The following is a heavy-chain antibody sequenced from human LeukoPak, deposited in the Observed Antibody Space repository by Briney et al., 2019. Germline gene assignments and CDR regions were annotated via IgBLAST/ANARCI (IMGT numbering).Heavy chain of an antibody. V-gene: IGHV3-23*01. CDR1: GFTFSSYA. D-gene: IGHD3-10*01. Sequence: GGSLRLSCAASGFTFSSYAMSWVRQAPGKGLEWVSAISGSGGSTYYADSVKGRFTISRDNSKNTLYLQMNSLRAEDTAVYYCARDYYGSGSYDAFDIWGQGTMVTVFS. CDR3: ARDYYGSGSYDAFDI. CDR2: ISGSGGST. J-gene: IGHJ3*02.